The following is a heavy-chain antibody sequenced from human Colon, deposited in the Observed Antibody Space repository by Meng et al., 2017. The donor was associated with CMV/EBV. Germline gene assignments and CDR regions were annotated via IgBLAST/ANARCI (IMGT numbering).Heavy chain of an antibody. V-gene: IGHV1-46*01. CDR3: ARGANYVWGTHRLSTSYFDH. J-gene: IGHJ4*02. CDR2: INPSGGAT. D-gene: IGHD3-16*02. CDR1: GNTFSNNY. Sequence: QVQLVQSGAEVKKPGASVKASCTATGNTFSNNYMHWVRQAPGQGLEWMGIINPSGGATNYAQKFQGRVTMTRDTSSSTVYMELSSLTSEDTAVYYCARGANYVWGTHRLSTSYFDHWGQGTLVTVSS.